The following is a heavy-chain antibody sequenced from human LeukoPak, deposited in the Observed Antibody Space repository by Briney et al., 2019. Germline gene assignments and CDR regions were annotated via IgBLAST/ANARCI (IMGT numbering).Heavy chain of an antibody. V-gene: IGHV1-46*01. CDR2: INPSGGST. J-gene: IGHJ5*02. D-gene: IGHD3-10*02. CDR3: ARDAPDAIPMLGREDYNNWLDP. CDR1: GYTFTSYY. Sequence: ASVKVSCKASGYTFTSYYMHWVRQAPGQGLEWMGVINPSGGSTSYAQKFQGRVTMTRDTSTSTVYMELSSLRSEDTAVYYCARDAPDAIPMLGREDYNNWLDPWGQGTLVTVSS.